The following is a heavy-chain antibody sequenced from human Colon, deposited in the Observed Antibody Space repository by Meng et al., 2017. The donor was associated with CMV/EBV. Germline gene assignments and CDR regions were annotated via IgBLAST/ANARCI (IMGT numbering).Heavy chain of an antibody. V-gene: IGHV3-23*04. CDR2: ITASGAST. D-gene: IGHD3-16*01. CDR1: GFTFSSYG. Sequence: EVPLVESGGGLVQPGGSLRLSCAASGFTFSSYGMNWVRHAPGKGLEWVSGITASGASTYYADSVKGRFTISRDNSKNTLYLQMNSLRADDTAVYYCAKNWGNDFWGQGTLVTVSS. J-gene: IGHJ4*02. CDR3: AKNWGNDF.